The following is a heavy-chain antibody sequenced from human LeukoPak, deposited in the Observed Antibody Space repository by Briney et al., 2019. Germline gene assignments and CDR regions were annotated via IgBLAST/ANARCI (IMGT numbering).Heavy chain of an antibody. CDR3: ARGPYSYDSSGAFDI. Sequence: SETLSLTCTVSGYSISSGYYWGWIRQPAGKGLEWIGRISSSGSTNYNPSLKSRVTISVDTSKNQFSLKLSSVTAADTAVYFCARGPYSYDSSGAFDIWGQGTMVTVSS. J-gene: IGHJ3*02. V-gene: IGHV4-38-2*02. CDR1: GYSISSGYY. CDR2: ISSSGST. D-gene: IGHD3-22*01.